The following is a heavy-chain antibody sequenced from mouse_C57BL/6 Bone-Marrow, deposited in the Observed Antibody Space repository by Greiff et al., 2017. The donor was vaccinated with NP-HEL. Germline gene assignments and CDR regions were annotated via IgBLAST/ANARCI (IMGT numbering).Heavy chain of an antibody. CDR2: IYPGSGNT. Sequence: QVQLQQSGAELVRPGASVKLSCKASGYTFTDYYINWVKQRPGQGLEWIARIYPGSGNTYYNEKFKGKATLTAEKSSSTAYMQLSSLTSEDSAVYFCARVLNWDYWYFDVWGTGTTVTVSS. CDR3: ARVLNWDYWYFDV. J-gene: IGHJ1*03. V-gene: IGHV1-76*01. CDR1: GYTFTDYY. D-gene: IGHD4-1*01.